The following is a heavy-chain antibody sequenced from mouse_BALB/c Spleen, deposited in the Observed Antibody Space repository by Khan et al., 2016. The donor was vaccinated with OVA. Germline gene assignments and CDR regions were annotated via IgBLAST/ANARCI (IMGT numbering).Heavy chain of an antibody. V-gene: IGHV3-8*02. D-gene: IGHD1-1*01. CDR3: ACELRVFAY. CDR1: GDSITRGY. Sequence: EVKLLESGPSLVKPSQTLSLTCSVTGDSITRGYWNWIRKFPGNKLEYMWYISYSGNTYCNPSLKSRISITRDTSKNQYYLQLNSVITEDTATDYCACELRVFAYWGQGTLVTVSA. J-gene: IGHJ3*01. CDR2: ISYSGNT.